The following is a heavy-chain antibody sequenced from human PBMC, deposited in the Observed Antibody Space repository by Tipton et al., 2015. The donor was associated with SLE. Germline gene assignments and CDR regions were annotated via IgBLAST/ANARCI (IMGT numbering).Heavy chain of an antibody. Sequence: TLSLTCTVSGGSISSYYWSWIRQHPGKGLEWIGRIYTSGSTYYNPSLKSRVTISVDTSKNQFSLKMTSVTAADTAVYYCARIGGAGDLYYYYMDVWGKGTTVTVSS. V-gene: IGHV4-4*07. J-gene: IGHJ6*03. CDR2: IYTSGST. D-gene: IGHD7-27*01. CDR3: ARIGGAGDLYYYYMDV. CDR1: GGSISSYY.